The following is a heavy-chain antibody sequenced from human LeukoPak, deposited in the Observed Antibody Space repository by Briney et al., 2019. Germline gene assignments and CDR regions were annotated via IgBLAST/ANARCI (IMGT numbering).Heavy chain of an antibody. D-gene: IGHD6-13*01. CDR3: ARGPNIYSSSWAGSGY. Sequence: ASVKVSCKASGYTFTSYDINWVRQATGQGLEWMGWMNPNSGNTGYAQKFQGRVTMTRNTSISTAYMELSSLRSEDTAVYYCARGPNIYSSSWAGSGYRGQGTLVTVSS. CDR2: MNPNSGNT. V-gene: IGHV1-8*01. J-gene: IGHJ4*02. CDR1: GYTFTSYD.